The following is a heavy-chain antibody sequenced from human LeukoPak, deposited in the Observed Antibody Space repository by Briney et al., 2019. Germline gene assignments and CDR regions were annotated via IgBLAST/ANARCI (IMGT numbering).Heavy chain of an antibody. J-gene: IGHJ4*02. CDR3: ATTMLLREYDSSGYYFDY. D-gene: IGHD3-22*01. CDR1: GGSISSSSYY. CDR2: MYYSGST. Sequence: PSETLSLTCTVSGGSISSSSYYWGWIRQPPGKGLEWIGSMYYSGSTYYNPSLKSRVTISVDTSKNQFSLKLSSVTAADTAVYYCATTMLLREYDSSGYYFDYWGQGTLVTVSS. V-gene: IGHV4-39*07.